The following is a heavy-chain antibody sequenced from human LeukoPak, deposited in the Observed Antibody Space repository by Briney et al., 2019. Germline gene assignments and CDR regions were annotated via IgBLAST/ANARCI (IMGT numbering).Heavy chain of an antibody. CDR1: GFSFSSYN. D-gene: IGHD3-10*01. Sequence: GGSLRLSCAASGFSFSSYNMNWVRQTPGKGLEWVSSITSSSTYTFYADSVKGRFTISRDNSKNTLYLQMNSLRADDTAVYYCAKAGRGGAITLVRGVKGDYYYMDVWGKGTTVTISS. CDR3: AKAGRGGAITLVRGVKGDYYYMDV. J-gene: IGHJ6*03. CDR2: ITSSSTYT. V-gene: IGHV3-21*04.